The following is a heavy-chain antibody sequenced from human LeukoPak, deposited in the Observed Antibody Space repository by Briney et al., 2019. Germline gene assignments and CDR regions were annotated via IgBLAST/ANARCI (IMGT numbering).Heavy chain of an antibody. CDR2: INPNSGGT. D-gene: IGHD1-20*01. J-gene: IGHJ4*02. Sequence: ASVKVSCKASGYTFTDYYMHWVRQAPGQGLEWMGWINPNSGGTNYAQKFQGRVTMTRDTSISTAYMELSRLRSDDTAVYYCARGPGGVVYNWNDEEGFDYWGQGTLVTVSS. V-gene: IGHV1-2*02. CDR3: ARGPGGVVYNWNDEEGFDY. CDR1: GYTFTDYY.